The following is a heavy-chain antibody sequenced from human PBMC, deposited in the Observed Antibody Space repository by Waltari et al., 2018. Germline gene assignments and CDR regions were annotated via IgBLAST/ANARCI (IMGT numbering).Heavy chain of an antibody. CDR1: GFTFSSYA. Sequence: EVQLLESGGGLVQPGGSLRLSCAASGFTFSSYAMSWVRQAPGKGLEWVSAISGSGGSTYYADPVKGRFTSSRENSKKTLYLQMNSLGTEDTAVYYCAKDKLELLGAFDIWGQGTMVTVSS. V-gene: IGHV3-23*01. D-gene: IGHD1-26*01. J-gene: IGHJ3*02. CDR3: AKDKLELLGAFDI. CDR2: ISGSGGST.